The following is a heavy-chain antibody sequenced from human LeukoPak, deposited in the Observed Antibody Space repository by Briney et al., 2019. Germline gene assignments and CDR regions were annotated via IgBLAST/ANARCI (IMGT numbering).Heavy chain of an antibody. Sequence: GGFLRLSCAASGFTLTRNAMSWVRQTPGRGLEWVSGVGSDDNTHYTDSVRGRFTISRDNANNTLFLQMNSLRVEDTAVYYCAKDLSLWAAADYWGQGAPVTVSS. D-gene: IGHD3-16*01. CDR3: AKDLSLWAAADY. CDR2: VGSDDNT. CDR1: GFTLTRNA. J-gene: IGHJ4*02. V-gene: IGHV3-23*01.